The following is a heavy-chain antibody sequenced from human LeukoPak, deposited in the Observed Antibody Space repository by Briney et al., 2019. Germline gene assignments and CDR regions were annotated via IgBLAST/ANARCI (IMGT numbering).Heavy chain of an antibody. D-gene: IGHD6-19*01. V-gene: IGHV3-23*01. J-gene: IGHJ1*01. CDR1: GFTFSSYA. CDR3: AKDQGSGWYGYSQH. CDR2: ISGSGGST. Sequence: AGGSLRLSCAASGFTFSSYAMSWVRQAPGKGLEWVSAISGSGGSTYYADSVKGRFTISRDNSKNTPYLQMNSLRAEDTAVYYCAKDQGSGWYGYSQHWGQGTLVTVSS.